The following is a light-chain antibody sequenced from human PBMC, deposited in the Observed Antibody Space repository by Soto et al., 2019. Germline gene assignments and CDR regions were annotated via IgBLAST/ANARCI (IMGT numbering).Light chain of an antibody. CDR1: SSDVGGYNY. V-gene: IGLV2-14*01. CDR2: EVS. Sequence: QSALTQPASVSGSPGQSITISCTGTSSDVGGYNYVSWYQQHPGKAPKVLIFEVSNRPSGVSNRFSGSKSGNTASLTISGLQAEDEADYYCQSYDGSDQVFGGGTKLTVL. J-gene: IGLJ3*02. CDR3: QSYDGSDQV.